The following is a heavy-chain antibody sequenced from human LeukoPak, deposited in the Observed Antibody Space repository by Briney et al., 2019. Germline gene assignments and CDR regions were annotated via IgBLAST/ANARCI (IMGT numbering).Heavy chain of an antibody. CDR1: GGSISSYY. CDR3: AKDSVTYGSGSYYPPYYMDV. Sequence: SETLSLTCTVSGGSISSYYWSWIRQPPGKGLEWIGYIYYSGSTNYNPSLKSRVTISVDTSKNQFSLKLSSVTAADTAVYYCAKDSVTYGSGSYYPPYYMDVWGKGTTVTVSS. J-gene: IGHJ6*03. V-gene: IGHV4-59*01. CDR2: IYYSGST. D-gene: IGHD3-10*01.